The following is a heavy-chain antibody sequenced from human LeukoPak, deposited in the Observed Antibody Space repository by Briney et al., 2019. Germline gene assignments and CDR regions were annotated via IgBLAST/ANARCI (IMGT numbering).Heavy chain of an antibody. J-gene: IGHJ4*02. CDR3: ARDVYDSSGYYSIIDY. CDR1: GDSVSRNNGA. CDR2: TYYRSKWYN. V-gene: IGHV6-1*01. D-gene: IGHD3-22*01. Sequence: SQTLSLTCAISGDSVSRNNGAWNWIRQSPSRGLEWLGRTYYRSKWYNDYAESVKSRITINPDTSKNQFSLQLNSVTPEDTAVYYCARDVYDSSGYYSIIDYWGQGTLVTVSS.